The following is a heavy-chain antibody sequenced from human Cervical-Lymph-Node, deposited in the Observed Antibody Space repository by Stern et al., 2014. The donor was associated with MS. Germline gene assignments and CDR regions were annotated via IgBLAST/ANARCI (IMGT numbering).Heavy chain of an antibody. CDR1: GYTFTSYW. V-gene: IGHV5-51*01. CDR2: IFPGGSDI. Sequence: EVQLVECGPEVKRPGESLKISCQASGYTFTSYWIGWVRQMPGKGLEWIAIIFPGGSDIRYSPSFQGQVPISADKSGSTAYLQWNNLKASDTAIYYCARQRYFDYWGQGTLVTVSS. CDR3: ARQRYFDY. J-gene: IGHJ4*02.